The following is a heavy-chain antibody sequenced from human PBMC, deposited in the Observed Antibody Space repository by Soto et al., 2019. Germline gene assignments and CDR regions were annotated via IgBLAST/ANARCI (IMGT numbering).Heavy chain of an antibody. Sequence: SETLSLTCPVSGCTISTYDCNWLRQSPGKGLEWIGYIYHSGSTNYNPSLKSRVTISVDRSKNQFSLKLSSVTAADTAVYYCARGNVVPLDYWGQGTLVTVSS. CDR3: ARGNVVPLDY. V-gene: IGHV4-59*12. CDR2: IYHSGST. CDR1: GCTISTYD. J-gene: IGHJ4*02. D-gene: IGHD2-21*01.